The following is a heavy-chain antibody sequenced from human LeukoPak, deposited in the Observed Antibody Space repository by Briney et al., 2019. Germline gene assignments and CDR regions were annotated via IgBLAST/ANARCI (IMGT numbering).Heavy chain of an antibody. CDR3: ARGNSGYSYGYRKDAFDI. CDR2: ISSSSSYI. Sequence: GGSLRLSCAASGFTFSSYSMNWVRQAPGKGLEWVSSISSSSSYIYYADSVKGRFTISRDNAKNSLYLQMNSLRAEDTAVYYCARGNSGYSYGYRKDAFDIWGQGTMVTVS. D-gene: IGHD5-18*01. V-gene: IGHV3-21*01. CDR1: GFTFSSYS. J-gene: IGHJ3*02.